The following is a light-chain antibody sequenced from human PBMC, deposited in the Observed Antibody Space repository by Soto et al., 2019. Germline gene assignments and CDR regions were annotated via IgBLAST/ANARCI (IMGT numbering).Light chain of an antibody. Sequence: DIQMTQSPSTLSASVGDRVTLTCRASQTINRWLAWYQQRPGKAPKLLIHKASTLEGGVPSRFSGSASGTEGDLDVSSLQPDDFATYYCLQYNFYPLTFGGGTKVELK. J-gene: IGKJ4*01. V-gene: IGKV1-5*03. CDR3: LQYNFYPLT. CDR2: KAS. CDR1: QTINRW.